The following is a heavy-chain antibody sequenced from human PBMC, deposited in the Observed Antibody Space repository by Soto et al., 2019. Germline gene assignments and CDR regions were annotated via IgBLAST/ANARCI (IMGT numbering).Heavy chain of an antibody. V-gene: IGHV6-1*01. CDR2: TYYRSKWYN. CDR3: ARGTAYNRGEWLDP. D-gene: IGHD2-21*01. J-gene: IGHJ5*02. CDR1: GDSLSSNRAA. Sequence: PSPTLSLSCAISGDSLSSNRAAWNWIRQSPSRGLEWLGRTYYRSKWYNDYALSVKSRITVTPDTSKNRFSLQLNSVTPEDTAVYYCARGTAYNRGEWLDPGGHGSQGTVS.